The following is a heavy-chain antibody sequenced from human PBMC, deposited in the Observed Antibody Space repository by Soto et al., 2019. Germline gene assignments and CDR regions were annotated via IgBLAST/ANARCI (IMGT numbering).Heavy chain of an antibody. J-gene: IGHJ4*02. CDR1: GFTFSSYS. Sequence: EVQLVESGGGLVKPGVSLRLSCAASGFTFSSYSMNWVRQAPGKGLEWVSSISSSSSYIYYADSVKGRFTISRDNAKNSLYLQMNSLRAEDTAVYYCARAAAGVDYWGQGTLVTVSS. D-gene: IGHD6-13*01. CDR3: ARAAAGVDY. V-gene: IGHV3-21*01. CDR2: ISSSSSYI.